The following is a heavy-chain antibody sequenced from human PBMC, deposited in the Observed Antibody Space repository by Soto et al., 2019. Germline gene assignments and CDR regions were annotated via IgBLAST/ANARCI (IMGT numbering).Heavy chain of an antibody. CDR3: AKSFRIAARGYYYYMDV. CDR1: GFTFSSYG. CDR2: ISYDGSNK. Sequence: GGSLRLSCAASGFTFSSYGMHWVRQAPGKGLEWVAVISYDGSNKYYADSVKGRFTISRDNSKNTLYLQMNSLRAEDTAVYYCAKSFRIAARGYYYYMDVWGKGTTVTVSS. D-gene: IGHD6-6*01. V-gene: IGHV3-30*18. J-gene: IGHJ6*03.